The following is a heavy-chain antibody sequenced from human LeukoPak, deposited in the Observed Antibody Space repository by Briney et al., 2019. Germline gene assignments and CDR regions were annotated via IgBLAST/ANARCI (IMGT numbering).Heavy chain of an antibody. CDR2: ISNGGSYK. D-gene: IGHD5-18*01. Sequence: GGSLRLSCEASGFTFSTYGMHWVRQAPGKGLEWVAGISNGGSYKYYADSVKGRFTISRDNSKNTLYLQMNSLRAEDTAVYYCAIQLWSHWGQGTLVTVSS. V-gene: IGHV3-30*03. CDR3: AIQLWSH. CDR1: GFTFSTYG. J-gene: IGHJ4*02.